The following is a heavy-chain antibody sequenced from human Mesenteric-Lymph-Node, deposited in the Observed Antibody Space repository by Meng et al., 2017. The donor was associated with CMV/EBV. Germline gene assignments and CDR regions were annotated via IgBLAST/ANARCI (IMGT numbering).Heavy chain of an antibody. CDR3: ARGPVAADY. Sequence: LTLTCAVYGGSFSGYYWSWIRQPPGKGLEWIGEINHSGSTNYNPSLKSRVTISVDTSKNQFSLKLSSVTAADTAVYYCARGPVAADYWGQGTLVTVSS. V-gene: IGHV4-34*01. D-gene: IGHD4-23*01. CDR1: GGSFSGYY. CDR2: INHSGST. J-gene: IGHJ4*02.